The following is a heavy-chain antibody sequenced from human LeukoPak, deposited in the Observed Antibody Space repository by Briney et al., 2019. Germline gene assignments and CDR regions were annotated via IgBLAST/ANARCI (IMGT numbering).Heavy chain of an antibody. D-gene: IGHD2-2*01. Sequence: ASVKVSCKASGYTFTGYYIHWVRQAPGQGLEWMGWINPNSGGTNYAQKFQGRVTMTRDTSITTAYMELSSLISDDTAVYYCARDSCSLSSCPFFGYWGQGILVTVSS. CDR1: GYTFTGYY. J-gene: IGHJ4*02. CDR3: ARDSCSLSSCPFFGY. CDR2: INPNSGGT. V-gene: IGHV1-2*02.